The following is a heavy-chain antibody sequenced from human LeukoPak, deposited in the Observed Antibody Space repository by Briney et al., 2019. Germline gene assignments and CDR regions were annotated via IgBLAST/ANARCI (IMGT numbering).Heavy chain of an antibody. D-gene: IGHD1-26*01. CDR1: GGSISSFY. J-gene: IGHJ3*02. CDR3: ARATFGGSYYAFDI. CDR2: IYYSGST. Sequence: SETLSLTCTVSGGSISSFYWGRIRQRPGMGLEGLGYIYYSGSTNSNPSLESRVTISVDASKNQFSLKLSSVTAADTAVYYCARATFGGSYYAFDIWGQGTMVTVSS. V-gene: IGHV4-59*01.